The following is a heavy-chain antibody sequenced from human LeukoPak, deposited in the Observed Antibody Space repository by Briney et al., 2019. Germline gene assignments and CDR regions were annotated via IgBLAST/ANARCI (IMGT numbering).Heavy chain of an antibody. CDR1: GGSFSGYY. V-gene: IGHV4-34*01. CDR3: ARLRSLGSGPTT. Sequence: SETLSLTCAVYGGSFSGYYWSWIRQPPGKGLEWIGEINHSGRTNYNPSPKSRVTISGDTSMTQFSLKLSSVAAADTAVYYCARLRSLGSGPTTWGQGTQVTVSS. J-gene: IGHJ4*02. CDR2: INHSGRT. D-gene: IGHD6-19*01.